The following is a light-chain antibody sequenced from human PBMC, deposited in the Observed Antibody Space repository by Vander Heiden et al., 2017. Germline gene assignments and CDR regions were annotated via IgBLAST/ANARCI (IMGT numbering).Light chain of an antibody. V-gene: IGKV1-9*01. CDR2: TAS. J-gene: IGKJ5*01. CDR3: QQLNSFPIT. CDR1: QGIGSY. Sequence: DIQLTQSPSFLSASVGDRVTITCRASQGIGSYLAWYQQKPGKAPNLLIYTASTLQSGVPSRFSGSGSGTEFTLTISSLQPEDFATYYCQQLNSFPITFGPGTRLEIK.